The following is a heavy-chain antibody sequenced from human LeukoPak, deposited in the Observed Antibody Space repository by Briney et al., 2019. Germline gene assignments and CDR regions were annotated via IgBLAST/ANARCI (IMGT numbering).Heavy chain of an antibody. CDR1: GGSISSYY. CDR3: AREDPRENWFDP. Sequence: SETLSLTCTVSGGSISSYYWSWIRQPPGKGLEWIGYIYYSGSTNYNPSLKSRVTISVDTSKNQFSLKLSSVTAADTAVYYCAREDPRENWFDPWGQGTRVTVSS. J-gene: IGHJ5*02. V-gene: IGHV4-59*01. CDR2: IYYSGST.